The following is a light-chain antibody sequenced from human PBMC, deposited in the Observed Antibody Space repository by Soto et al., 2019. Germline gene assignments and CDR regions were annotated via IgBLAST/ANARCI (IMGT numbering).Light chain of an antibody. CDR3: QQRSSWPPIT. CDR2: GSS. J-gene: IGKJ5*01. V-gene: IGKV3-11*01. CDR1: QSIRSN. Sequence: EIVLTHPPGTLSLSPGQRATLSRRASQSIRSNYVAWYQQKPGQAPRLLIFGSSSRATGIPATFSGSGSGTDFTLTISSLEPEDLAVYYCQQRSSWPPITFGQGTRLEIK.